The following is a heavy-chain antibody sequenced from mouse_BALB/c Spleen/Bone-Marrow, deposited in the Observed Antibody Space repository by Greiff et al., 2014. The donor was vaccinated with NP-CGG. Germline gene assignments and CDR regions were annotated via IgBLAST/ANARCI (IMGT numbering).Heavy chain of an antibody. J-gene: IGHJ2*01. CDR3: SLLGDY. D-gene: IGHD1-1*01. CDR1: GYTFTRYY. Sequence: QVQLQQSGAELVKPGASVKLSCKASGYTFTRYYMYWVKQRPGQGLEWIGGINPYNGGTHFNEKFKSKATLTVDKSSSTACMQLNSLTSEDSAVYYCSLLGDYWGQGTTLTVSS. CDR2: INPYNGGT. V-gene: IGHV1-53*01.